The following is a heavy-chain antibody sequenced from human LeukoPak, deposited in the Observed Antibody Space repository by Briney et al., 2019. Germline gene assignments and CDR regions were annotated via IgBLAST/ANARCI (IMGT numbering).Heavy chain of an antibody. CDR2: TWYDGSNK. J-gene: IGHJ4*02. V-gene: IGHV3-33*08. D-gene: IGHD4-17*01. Sequence: GGSLRLSCAASGFTFSSYGMHWVRQAPGKGLEWVAVTWYDGSNKYYADAVKGRFTISRDNSKNTLYLQMNRLRAEDTAVYFCARDHGDYSGKDYWGQGTLVTVSS. CDR3: ARDHGDYSGKDY. CDR1: GFTFSSYG.